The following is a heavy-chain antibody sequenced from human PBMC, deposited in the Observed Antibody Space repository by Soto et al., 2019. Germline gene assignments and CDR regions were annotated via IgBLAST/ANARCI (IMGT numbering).Heavy chain of an antibody. CDR3: VSSTGQLEPFDY. V-gene: IGHV1-45*02. CDR2: ITPFNGNT. D-gene: IGHD6-13*01. CDR1: GYTFTYRY. J-gene: IGHJ4*02. Sequence: SVKVSCKASGYTFTYRYLHWVRQAPGQALEWMGWITPFNGNTNYAQKFQDRVTITRDRSMSTAYMELSSLRSEDTAMYYCVSSTGQLEPFDYWGQGTLVTVSS.